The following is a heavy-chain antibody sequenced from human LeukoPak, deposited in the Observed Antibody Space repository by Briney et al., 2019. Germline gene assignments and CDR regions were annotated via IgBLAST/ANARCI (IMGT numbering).Heavy chain of an antibody. CDR1: GGSFSGYY. J-gene: IGHJ3*02. CDR3: ARVDCSSTSCYQLGAFDI. Sequence: SETLSLTCAVYGGSFSGYYWSWIRQPPGKGLEWIGEINHSGSTNYNPSLKSRVTISVDTSKNQFSLKLSSVTAADTAVYYCARVDCSSTSCYQLGAFDIWGQGTMVTVSS. V-gene: IGHV4-34*01. D-gene: IGHD2-2*01. CDR2: INHSGST.